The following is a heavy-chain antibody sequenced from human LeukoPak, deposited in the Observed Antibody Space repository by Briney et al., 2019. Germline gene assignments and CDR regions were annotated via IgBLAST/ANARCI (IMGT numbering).Heavy chain of an antibody. CDR1: GGSISSYY. J-gene: IGHJ4*02. CDR2: IYYSGST. V-gene: IGHV4-59*12. CDR3: ARDLLWFGERLD. Sequence: SETLSLTCTVSGGSISSYYWSWIRQPPGKGLEWIGYIYYSGSTNYNPSLKSRVTISVDTSKNQFSLKLSSVTAADTAVYYCARDLLWFGERLDWGQGTLVTVSS. D-gene: IGHD3-10*01.